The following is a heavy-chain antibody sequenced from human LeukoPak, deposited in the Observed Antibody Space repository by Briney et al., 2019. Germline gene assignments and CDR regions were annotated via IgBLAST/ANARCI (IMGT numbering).Heavy chain of an antibody. CDR1: GFTFTSSA. V-gene: IGHV1-58*01. CDR3: AAAGSGCSYGYEDY. D-gene: IGHD5-18*01. CDR2: IVVGSGNT. Sequence: SVKVSCKASGFTFTSSAVQWVRQARGQRLEWIGWIVVGSGNTNYAQKFQERVTITRDMSTSTAYMELSSLRSEDTAVYCCAAAGSGCSYGYEDYRGQGTLVTVSS. J-gene: IGHJ4*02.